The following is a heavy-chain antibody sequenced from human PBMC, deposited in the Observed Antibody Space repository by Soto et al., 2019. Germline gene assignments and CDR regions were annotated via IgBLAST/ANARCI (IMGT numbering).Heavy chain of an antibody. CDR1: GYSFTSYW. V-gene: IGHV5-10-1*01. Sequence: EVQLVQSGAEVKKPGESLRISCKGSGYSFTSYWISWVRQMPGKGLEWMGRMDPSDSYTNYSPSFQGHVTISADKSISTAYLQWSRLKASDTAMYYCARLQPAAGDNDLTFDYWGQGTLVTVSS. CDR3: ARLQPAAGDNDLTFDY. J-gene: IGHJ4*02. CDR2: MDPSDSYT. D-gene: IGHD6-13*01.